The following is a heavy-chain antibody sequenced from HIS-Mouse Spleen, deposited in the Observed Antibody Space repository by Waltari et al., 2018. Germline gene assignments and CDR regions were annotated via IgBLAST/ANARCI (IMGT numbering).Heavy chain of an antibody. CDR3: ARAGTLHIVATTFDY. D-gene: IGHD5-12*01. J-gene: IGHJ4*02. V-gene: IGHV3-30*04. CDR1: GFTFSSYA. Sequence: QVQLVESGGGVVQPGRSLRLSCAASGFTFSSYAMHWVRQAPGKGLGWVEVISNEGSNKYYADSVKGRFTISRDNSKNTLYLQMNSLRAEDTAVYYWARAGTLHIVATTFDYWGQGTLVTVSS. CDR2: ISNEGSNK.